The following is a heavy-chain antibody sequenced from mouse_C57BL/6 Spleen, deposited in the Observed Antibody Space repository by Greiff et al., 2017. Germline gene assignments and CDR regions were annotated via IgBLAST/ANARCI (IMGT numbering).Heavy chain of an antibody. CDR3: ARGYYAMDY. J-gene: IGHJ4*01. V-gene: IGHV5-17*01. Sequence: EVQVVESGGGLVKPGGSLKLSCAASGFTFSDYGMHWFRQAPEKGLEWVAYISSGSSTIYYADTVKGRFTISRDNAKNTLFLQMTSLRSEDTAMYYCARGYYAMDYWGQGTSVTVSS. CDR1: GFTFSDYG. CDR2: ISSGSSTI.